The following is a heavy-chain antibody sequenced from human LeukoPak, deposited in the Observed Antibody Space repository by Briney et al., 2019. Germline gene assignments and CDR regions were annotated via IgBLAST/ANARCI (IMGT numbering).Heavy chain of an antibody. CDR1: GGSLSSYY. CDR3: ARDPIPGIAADHLDY. V-gene: IGHV4-4*07. J-gene: IGHJ4*02. Sequence: PSETLSLTCTVSGGSLSSYYWSWIRQPAGKGLEWIGRSYTSGSTNYNPSLKSRVTMSVDTSKNQFSLKLSSVTAADTAVYYCARDPIPGIAADHLDYWGQGTLVTVSS. CDR2: SYTSGST. D-gene: IGHD6-13*01.